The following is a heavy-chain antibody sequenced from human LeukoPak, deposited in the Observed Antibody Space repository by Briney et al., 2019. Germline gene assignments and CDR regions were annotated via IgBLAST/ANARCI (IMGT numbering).Heavy chain of an antibody. CDR1: GFTVSSNY. J-gene: IGHJ4*02. V-gene: IGHV3-53*01. CDR2: IYSGGST. CDR3: ARVLPYSYTDY. D-gene: IGHD5-18*01. Sequence: PGGSLRLSCAASGFTVSSNYMSWVRQAPGKGLEWVSVIYSGGSTYYADSVKGRFTISRDNSKNTLYLQMNSLRAEDTAVYYCARVLPYSYTDYWGQGTLVTVSS.